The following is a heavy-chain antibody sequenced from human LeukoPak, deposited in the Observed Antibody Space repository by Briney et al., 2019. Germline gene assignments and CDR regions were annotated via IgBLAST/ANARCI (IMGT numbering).Heavy chain of an antibody. D-gene: IGHD3-22*01. Sequence: QTGGSLRLSCAASGFTFSSYWMSWVRQAPGKGLEWVVNIKQDGSEKYYVDSVKGRFTISRDNAKNSLYLQMNSLRAEDTAVYYCARDSSGYSIYYYYGMDVWGQGTTVTVSS. V-gene: IGHV3-7*01. CDR2: IKQDGSEK. CDR3: ARDSSGYSIYYYYGMDV. J-gene: IGHJ6*02. CDR1: GFTFSSYW.